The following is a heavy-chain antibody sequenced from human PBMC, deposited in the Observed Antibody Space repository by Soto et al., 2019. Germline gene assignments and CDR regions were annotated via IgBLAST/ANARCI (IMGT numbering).Heavy chain of an antibody. Sequence: QVQLVESGGGVVQPGRSLRLSCAASGFTFFTYGMHWVRQAPGKGPEWVAVISNDGNNEYYVNSVKGRFTISRDNPKNTLYLQMNSLRPEDTAVYYCANSAAASGTSYFDYWGQGTLVTVSS. V-gene: IGHV3-30*18. J-gene: IGHJ4*02. CDR2: ISNDGNNE. D-gene: IGHD6-13*01. CDR1: GFTFFTYG. CDR3: ANSAAASGTSYFDY.